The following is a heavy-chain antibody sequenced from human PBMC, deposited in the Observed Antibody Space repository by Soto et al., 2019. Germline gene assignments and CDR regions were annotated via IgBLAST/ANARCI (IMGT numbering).Heavy chain of an antibody. V-gene: IGHV4-59*01. CDR1: GGSISSYY. Sequence: TLSLTCTVSGGSISSYYWSWIRQPPGKGLEWIGYIYYSGSTNYNPSLKSRVTISVDTSKNQFSLKLSSVTAADTAVYYCARLWDYDATYYFDYWGQGTLVTVSS. D-gene: IGHD4-17*01. CDR2: IYYSGST. CDR3: ARLWDYDATYYFDY. J-gene: IGHJ4*02.